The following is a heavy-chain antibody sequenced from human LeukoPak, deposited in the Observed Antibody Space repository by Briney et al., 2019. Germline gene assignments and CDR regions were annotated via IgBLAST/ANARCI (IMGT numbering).Heavy chain of an antibody. D-gene: IGHD3-10*01. CDR1: GFTFSSYA. J-gene: IGHJ3*02. CDR3: AKALFVGSGSFDAFDI. V-gene: IGHV3-23*01. CDR2: ISGSGGST. Sequence: PGGPLRLSCAASGFTFSSYAMSWVRQAPGKGLEWVSAISGSGGSTYYADSVKGRFTISRDNSKNALYLQMNSLRAEDTAVYYCAKALFVGSGSFDAFDIWGQGTMVTVSS.